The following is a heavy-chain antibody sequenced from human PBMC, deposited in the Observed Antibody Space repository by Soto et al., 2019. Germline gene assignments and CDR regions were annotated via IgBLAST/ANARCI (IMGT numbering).Heavy chain of an antibody. CDR3: ARDLEEKSIAAVDAFDI. J-gene: IGHJ3*02. V-gene: IGHV1-18*01. CDR2: ISAYNGNT. Sequence: ASVKVSCKASGYTFTSYGISWVRQAPGQGLEWMGWISAYNGNTNYAQKLQGRVTMTTDTSTSTAYMELRSLRSDDTAVYYCARDLEEKSIAAVDAFDIWGQGTMVTVSS. D-gene: IGHD6-13*01. CDR1: GYTFTSYG.